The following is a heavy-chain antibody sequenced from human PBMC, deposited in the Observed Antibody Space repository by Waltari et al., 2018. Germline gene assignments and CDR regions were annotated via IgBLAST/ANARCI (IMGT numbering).Heavy chain of an antibody. V-gene: IGHV4-38-2*02. J-gene: IGHJ1*01. CDR1: GYSISSGYY. D-gene: IGHD6-19*01. Sequence: QVQLQESGPGLVKPSETLSLTCAVSGYSISSGYYWGWIRQPPGKGLEWIGSIYHSGSPYYNPSLKSRVTISVDTSKNQFSLKLSSVTAADTAVYYCARDRSGWYGQAYFQHWGQGTLVTVSS. CDR3: ARDRSGWYGQAYFQH. CDR2: IYHSGSP.